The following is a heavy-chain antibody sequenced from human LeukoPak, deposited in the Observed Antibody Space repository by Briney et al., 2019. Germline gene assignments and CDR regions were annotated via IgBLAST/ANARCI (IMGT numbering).Heavy chain of an antibody. V-gene: IGHV1-8*03. Sequence: ASVKVSCKASGYTFTSYDINWVRQATGQGLEWMGWMNPNSGNTGYAQKFQGRVTITRNTSISTAYMELSSLRSEDTAVYYCARGPTVTTVYYYYYYMDVWGKGTTVTVSS. CDR2: MNPNSGNT. CDR3: ARGPTVTTVYYYYYYMDV. J-gene: IGHJ6*03. D-gene: IGHD4-17*01. CDR1: GYTFTSYD.